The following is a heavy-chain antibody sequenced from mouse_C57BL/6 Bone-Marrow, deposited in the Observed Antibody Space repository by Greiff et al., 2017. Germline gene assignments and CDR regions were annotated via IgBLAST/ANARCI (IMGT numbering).Heavy chain of an antibody. Sequence: EVQLQQSGAELVKPGASVKLSCTASGFNIKDYYMHWVKQRTEQGLEWIGRIDPEDGETKYAPKFPGKATITADTSSNTAYLQLSSLTSEDTAVYYCARSDYGSSFYWYFDVSGTGTTVTVSS. V-gene: IGHV14-2*01. CDR2: IDPEDGET. CDR3: ARSDYGSSFYWYFDV. D-gene: IGHD1-1*01. CDR1: GFNIKDYY. J-gene: IGHJ1*03.